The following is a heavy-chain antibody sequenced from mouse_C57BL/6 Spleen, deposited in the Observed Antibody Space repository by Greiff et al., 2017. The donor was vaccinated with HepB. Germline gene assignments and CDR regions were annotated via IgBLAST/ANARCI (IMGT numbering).Heavy chain of an antibody. CDR3: ARGGYSNYPYYFDY. V-gene: IGHV1-39*01. CDR1: GYSFTDYN. CDR2: INPNYGTT. D-gene: IGHD2-5*01. J-gene: IGHJ2*01. Sequence: SGPELVKPGASVKISCKASGYSFTDYNMNWVKQSNGKSLEWIGVINPNYGTTSYNQKFKGKATLTVDQSSSTAYMQLNSLTSEDSAVYYCARGGYSNYPYYFDYWGQGTTLTVSS.